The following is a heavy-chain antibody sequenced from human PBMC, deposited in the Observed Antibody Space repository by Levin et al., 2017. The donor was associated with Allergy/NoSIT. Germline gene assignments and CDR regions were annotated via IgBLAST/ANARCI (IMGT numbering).Heavy chain of an antibody. D-gene: IGHD3-10*01. Sequence: PKASVKVSCKASGYTFISYGICWVRQAPGQGLEWMGWISPYNGNTNYAQKFQGRVTMTTDTSTTTAYMELRSLRSDDSAVYYCARPLADGGDYHYYYGMDVWGQGTTVIVSS. CDR1: GYTFISYG. J-gene: IGHJ6*02. V-gene: IGHV1-18*01. CDR2: ISPYNGNT. CDR3: ARPLADGGDYHYYYGMDV.